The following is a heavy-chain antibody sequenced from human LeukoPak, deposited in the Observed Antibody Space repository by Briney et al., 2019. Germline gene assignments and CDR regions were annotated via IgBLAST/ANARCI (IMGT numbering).Heavy chain of an antibody. CDR3: ARDGNWNEYYFDY. CDR2: IWYDGSNE. CDR1: GFTFRSYG. Sequence: GGSLRLSCAASGFTFRSYGMHWVRQAAGKGLDWVALIWYDGSNEHYADSVRGRFSISRDNSKNTLYLQMNGLRAEDTAVYYCARDGNWNEYYFDYWGQGTLVTVSS. J-gene: IGHJ4*02. V-gene: IGHV3-33*01. D-gene: IGHD1-1*01.